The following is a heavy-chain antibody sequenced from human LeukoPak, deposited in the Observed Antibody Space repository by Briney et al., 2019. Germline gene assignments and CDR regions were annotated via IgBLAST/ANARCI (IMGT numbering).Heavy chain of an antibody. CDR2: IYSGGST. CDR3: ARELYDYVWGSYRDYAFDI. CDR1: GFTFRWSW. V-gene: IGHV3-66*01. J-gene: IGHJ3*02. Sequence: QTGGSLRLPCATSGFTFRWSWMSWVRQAPGKGLEWVSVIYSGGSTYYADSVKGRFTISRDNSKNTLYLQMNSLRAEDTAVYYCARELYDYVWGSYRDYAFDIWGQGTMVTVSS. D-gene: IGHD3-16*01.